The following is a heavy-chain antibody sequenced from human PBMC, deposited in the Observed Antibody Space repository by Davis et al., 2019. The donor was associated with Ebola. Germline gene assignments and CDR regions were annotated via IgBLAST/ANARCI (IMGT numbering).Heavy chain of an antibody. CDR1: GGTFSSYA. Sequence: SVKVSCKASGGTFSSYAISWVRQAPGQGLEWMGRIIPILGIANYAQKLQGRVTMTTDTSTSTAYMELRSLRSDDTAVYYCARAIRGIAAAATDYFDYWGQGTLVTVSS. CDR2: IIPILGIA. V-gene: IGHV1-69*04. CDR3: ARAIRGIAAAATDYFDY. D-gene: IGHD6-13*01. J-gene: IGHJ4*02.